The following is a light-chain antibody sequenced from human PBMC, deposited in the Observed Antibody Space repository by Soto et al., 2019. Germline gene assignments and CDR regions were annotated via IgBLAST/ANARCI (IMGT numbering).Light chain of an antibody. J-gene: IGKJ1*01. CDR2: GAS. CDR3: QHYYNTPRT. Sequence: EIVMTQSPATLSVSPGERATLSCRASQSVSSNLAWYQQKPGQAPRLLIYGASTRATVIPARFSGSGSGTDFTLTISSLQAEDVADYYCQHYYNTPRTFGQGTKVDIK. V-gene: IGKV3-15*01. CDR1: QSVSSN.